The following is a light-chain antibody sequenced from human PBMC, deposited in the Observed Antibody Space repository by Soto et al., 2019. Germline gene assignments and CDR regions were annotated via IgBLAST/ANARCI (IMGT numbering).Light chain of an antibody. CDR2: EVS. Sequence: LTAPPSASGSPGQSVTISFPGTSSDVGGYNYVSWYQQHPGKAPKLIIYEVSKRPSGVPDRFSGSKSGNTASLTVSGLQTEDEADYYCSSYADSTYVFGTGTKVTGL. J-gene: IGLJ1*01. CDR3: SSYADSTYV. CDR1: SSDVGGYNY. V-gene: IGLV2-8*01.